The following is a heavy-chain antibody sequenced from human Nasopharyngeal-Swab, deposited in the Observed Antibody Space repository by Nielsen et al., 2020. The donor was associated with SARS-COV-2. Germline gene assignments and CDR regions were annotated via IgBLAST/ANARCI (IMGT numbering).Heavy chain of an antibody. V-gene: IGHV1-69*04. Sequence: SVKVSCKASGGTFTNYGITWVRQAPGQGLEWIGRIIPILGKANNARKFQGRVTITADKSTSTVYMELSSLRSENTAVYYCARAGRGYSNGEIDGFHYMDVWGRGTAVAVSS. CDR2: IIPILGKA. CDR3: ARAGRGYSNGEIDGFHYMDV. J-gene: IGHJ6*03. D-gene: IGHD5-12*01. CDR1: GGTFTNYG.